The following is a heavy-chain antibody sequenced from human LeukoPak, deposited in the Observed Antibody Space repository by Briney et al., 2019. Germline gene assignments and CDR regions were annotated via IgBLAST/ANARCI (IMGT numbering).Heavy chain of an antibody. CDR1: GFTFSNAW. Sequence: GGSLRLSCAASGFTFSNAWMSWVRQAPGKGLEWVANIKQDGSEKYYVDSVKGRFTISRDNAKNSLYLQMNSLRAEDTAVYYCAREPLGWQLVSSFDYWGQGTLVTVSS. CDR2: IKQDGSEK. CDR3: AREPLGWQLVSSFDY. D-gene: IGHD6-6*01. V-gene: IGHV3-7*01. J-gene: IGHJ4*02.